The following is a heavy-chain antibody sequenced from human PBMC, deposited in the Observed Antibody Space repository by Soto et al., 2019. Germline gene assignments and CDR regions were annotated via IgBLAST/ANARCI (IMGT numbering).Heavy chain of an antibody. CDR1: GFTVSSNY. J-gene: IGHJ2*01. CDR3: ARGRNSSDRVRAGWYFDL. D-gene: IGHD6-19*01. V-gene: IGHV3-53*04. CDR2: IYSGGST. Sequence: EVQLVESGGGLVQPGGSLRLSCAASGFTVSSNYMSWVRQAPGKGLEWVSVIYSGGSTYYADSVKGRFTISRHNSKNTLYLQMNSLRAEDTAVYYCARGRNSSDRVRAGWYFDLWGRGTLVTVSS.